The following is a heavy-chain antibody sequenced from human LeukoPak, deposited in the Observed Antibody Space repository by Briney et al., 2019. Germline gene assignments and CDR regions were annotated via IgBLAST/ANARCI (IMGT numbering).Heavy chain of an antibody. D-gene: IGHD4-17*01. CDR3: ALEGMTTDY. CDR2: ISNSDTTI. J-gene: IGHJ4*02. Sequence: GGSLRLSCAASGFIFSDYYMSWIRQAPGKGLEWVSDISNSDTTIYYADSVKGRFTISRDNVKNSLYLQMNTPRAEDTAVYYCALEGMTTDYWGQGTLVTVSS. CDR1: GFIFSDYY. V-gene: IGHV3-11*01.